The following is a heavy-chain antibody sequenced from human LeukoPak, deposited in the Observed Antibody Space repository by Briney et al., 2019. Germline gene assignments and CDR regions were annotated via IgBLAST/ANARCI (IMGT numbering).Heavy chain of an antibody. Sequence: GGSLRLSCAASGFTFSSYWMSWVRQAPGQGLEWVANIKQDGSEKFYVDSVKGRFTISRDNAKNSLYLQMNSLRAEDTAVYYCVSSSQYQVLSFYWGQGTLVAVSS. V-gene: IGHV3-7*01. D-gene: IGHD2-2*01. CDR2: IKQDGSEK. CDR3: VSSSQYQVLSFY. CDR1: GFTFSSYW. J-gene: IGHJ4*02.